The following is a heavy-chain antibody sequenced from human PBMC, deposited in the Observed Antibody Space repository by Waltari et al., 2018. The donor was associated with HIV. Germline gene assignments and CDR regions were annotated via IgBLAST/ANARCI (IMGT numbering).Heavy chain of an antibody. CDR1: GFTFSYYW. V-gene: IGHV3-7*01. Sequence: ASGFTFSYYWMSWVRQAPGKGLEWVANIKQDGSEKYYVDSVKGRFTISRDNAKNSLYLQMNSLRAEDTAMYYCARDGPYSSGWYGSDYWGQGTLVTVSS. CDR3: ARDGPYSSGWYGSDY. D-gene: IGHD6-19*01. J-gene: IGHJ4*02. CDR2: IKQDGSEK.